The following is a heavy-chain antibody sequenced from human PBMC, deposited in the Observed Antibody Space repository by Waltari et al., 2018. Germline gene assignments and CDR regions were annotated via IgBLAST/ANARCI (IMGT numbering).Heavy chain of an antibody. D-gene: IGHD3-3*01. CDR3: AFGVVIPWAWFDP. CDR2: IYTSGST. Sequence: VQLVESGGGLVKPGGSLRLSCAASGFPFSSYSMNWVRQAPGKGLEWIGRIYTSGSTNYNPSLKGRVTRSVDTSKNQFSLKLSSVTAADTAVYYCAFGVVIPWAWFDPWGQGTLVTVSS. J-gene: IGHJ5*02. CDR1: GFPFSSYS. V-gene: IGHV4-4*08.